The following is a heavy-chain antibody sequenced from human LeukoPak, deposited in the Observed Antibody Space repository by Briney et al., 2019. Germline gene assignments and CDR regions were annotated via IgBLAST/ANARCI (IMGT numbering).Heavy chain of an antibody. J-gene: IGHJ5*02. D-gene: IGHD1-26*01. CDR3: ARGQRGAVSFDP. CDR2: INHSGST. Sequence: SGTLSLTCAVSGGSISSSNWWSWVRQPPGKGLEWIGEINHSGSTNYNPSLKSRVTISVDTSKNQFSLKLSSVTAADTAVYYCARGQRGAVSFDPWGQGTLVTVSS. V-gene: IGHV4-4*02. CDR1: GGSISSSNW.